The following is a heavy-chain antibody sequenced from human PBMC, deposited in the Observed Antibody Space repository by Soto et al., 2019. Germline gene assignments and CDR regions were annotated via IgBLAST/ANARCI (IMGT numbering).Heavy chain of an antibody. CDR1: GFTFSEYW. Sequence: EVHLVESGGGLVQPGGSLRLSCAASGFTFSEYWMCWVRQTPGRGLEWVANIRQDGGVVKYLDSVEGRFTIARDNAKDSLYLQMSSLRAEDTALYYCVGEDYYGSGGGVWGQGTVVTVSS. D-gene: IGHD3-10*01. V-gene: IGHV3-7*04. CDR3: VGEDYYGSGGGV. J-gene: IGHJ1*01. CDR2: IRQDGGVV.